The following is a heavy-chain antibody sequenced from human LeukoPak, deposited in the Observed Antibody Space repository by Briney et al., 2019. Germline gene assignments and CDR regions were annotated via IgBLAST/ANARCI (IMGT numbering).Heavy chain of an antibody. Sequence: GGSLRLSCAASGFTLICDAMSWFGLVPVQGLKWVTAISGSGGRTYYADSGKGRFIISRANLKNTLYLQMNILRVEDTPVYYCERVEPKHIVVANYYFEYSAEGPPVTVSS. V-gene: IGHV3-23*01. J-gene: IGHJ4*02. CDR3: ERVEPKHIVVANYYFEY. CDR2: ISGSGGRT. CDR1: GFTLICDA. D-gene: IGHD2-21*01.